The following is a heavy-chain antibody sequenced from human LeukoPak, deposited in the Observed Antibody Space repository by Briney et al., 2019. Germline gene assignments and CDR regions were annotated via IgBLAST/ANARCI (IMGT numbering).Heavy chain of an antibody. CDR2: IRYDGINK. CDR1: GFTFSSYG. Sequence: QFGGSLRLSCSASGFTFSSYGMHWVRQAPGKGLEGVAFIRYDGINKYYADSGKGRFTISRDTSRNTLYLQMNGLRAEDTAPYYCVKDEDWGFGSWGQGTPVTVSS. V-gene: IGHV3-30*02. CDR3: VKDEDWGFGS. J-gene: IGHJ4*02. D-gene: IGHD7-27*01.